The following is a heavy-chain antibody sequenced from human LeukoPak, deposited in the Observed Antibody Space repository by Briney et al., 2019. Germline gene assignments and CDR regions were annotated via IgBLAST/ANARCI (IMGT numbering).Heavy chain of an antibody. J-gene: IGHJ4*02. CDR2: IRYDGSNK. CDR3: AKDIRNYYDSSGYFDY. Sequence: PGGSLRLSCAASGFTFSSYGMHWVRQAPGKGLEWVAFIRYDGSNKYYADSVKGRFTISRDNSKNTLYLQMNSLRAEDTAVYYCAKDIRNYYDSSGYFDYWGQGTLVTVSS. V-gene: IGHV3-30*02. CDR1: GFTFSSYG. D-gene: IGHD3-22*01.